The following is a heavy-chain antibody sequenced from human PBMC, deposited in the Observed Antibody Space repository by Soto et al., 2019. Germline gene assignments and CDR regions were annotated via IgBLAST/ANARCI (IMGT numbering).Heavy chain of an antibody. D-gene: IGHD2-15*01. CDR3: ARGYIVVVVAATPFDY. V-gene: IGHV4-34*01. CDR1: GGSFSGYY. CDR2: INHSGST. J-gene: IGHJ4*02. Sequence: QVQLQQWGAGLLMPSETLSLTCAVYGGSFSGYYWSWIRQPPGKGLEWIGEINHSGSTNYNPSLKSRVTISVDTSKNQFSLKLSSVTAADTAVYYCARGYIVVVVAATPFDYWGQGTLVTVSS.